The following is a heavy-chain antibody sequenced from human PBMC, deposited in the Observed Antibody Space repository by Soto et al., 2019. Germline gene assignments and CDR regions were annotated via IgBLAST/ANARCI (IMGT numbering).Heavy chain of an antibody. D-gene: IGHD2-15*01. V-gene: IGHV3-15*01. J-gene: IGHJ4*02. Sequence: GGSLRLSCAASGFTFSNAWMSWVRQAPGKGLEWVGRIKSKTDGGTTDYAAPVKGRFTISRDDSKNTLYLQMNSLKTEDTAVYYCTTGSSAGLDFDYWGQGTLVTVSS. CDR3: TTGSSAGLDFDY. CDR1: GFTFSNAW. CDR2: IKSKTDGGTT.